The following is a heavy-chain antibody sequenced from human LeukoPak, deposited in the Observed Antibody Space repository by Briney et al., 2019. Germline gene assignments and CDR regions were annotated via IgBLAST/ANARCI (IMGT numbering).Heavy chain of an antibody. V-gene: IGHV3-23*01. CDR3: VNSGASWFWGY. J-gene: IGHJ4*02. CDR2: ISGSGLLT. CDR1: GFTFRNYA. D-gene: IGHD3-16*01. Sequence: PGGSLRLSCAVSGFTFRNYAMTWVRQAPGKGLEWVSSISGSGLLTYYADSVKGRFSISRDNPNDTLYLQMNSLRVEDTAVYYCVNSGASWFWGYWGQGTLVTVSS.